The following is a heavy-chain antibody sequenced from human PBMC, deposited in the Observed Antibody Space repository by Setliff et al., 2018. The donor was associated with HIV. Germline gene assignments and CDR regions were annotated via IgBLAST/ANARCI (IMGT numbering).Heavy chain of an antibody. CDR3: ARLADTSAYYFDF. J-gene: IGHJ4*02. CDR2: IYPGDSEI. Sequence: GESLKISCKGSGYSFTSYWIGWVRQMAGKGLEWMGIIYPGDSEIRYSPSFQGQVTISVDKSISTAYLQWSSLKASDTAIYYCARLADTSAYYFDFWGQGTPVTVSS. D-gene: IGHD3-10*01. CDR1: GYSFTSYW. V-gene: IGHV5-51*01.